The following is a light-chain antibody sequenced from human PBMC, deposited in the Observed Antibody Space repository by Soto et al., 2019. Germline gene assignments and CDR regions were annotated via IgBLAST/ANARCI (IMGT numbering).Light chain of an antibody. CDR3: SSYEGSHFIV. CDR2: EVS. V-gene: IGLV2-8*01. CDR1: SSDVGGYNY. J-gene: IGLJ1*01. Sequence: QSVLTQPPSASGSPGQSVTISCTGTSSDVGGYNYVSWYQQNPGKAPKLLIYEVSKRPSGVPDRFSGSKSGNTASLTISGLQAEDEADYYCSSYEGSHFIVFAPGTKVTVL.